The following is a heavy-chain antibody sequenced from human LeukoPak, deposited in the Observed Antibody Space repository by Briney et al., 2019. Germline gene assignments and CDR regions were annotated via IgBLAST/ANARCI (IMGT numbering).Heavy chain of an antibody. J-gene: IGHJ4*02. CDR2: IQAKAYGGAT. CDR3: TRAPHPRCSSSGCYLDS. Sequence: PGGSLRLSCSTSGFIFGDYAMSWVRQAPGKGLEWVGFIQAKAYGGATKYAASVNGRFSIWRDDSQSIANLQMNDLKTEDTAVYYCTRAPHPRCSSSGCYLDSWGQGTLVTVSS. V-gene: IGHV3-49*04. D-gene: IGHD2-2*01. CDR1: GFIFGDYA.